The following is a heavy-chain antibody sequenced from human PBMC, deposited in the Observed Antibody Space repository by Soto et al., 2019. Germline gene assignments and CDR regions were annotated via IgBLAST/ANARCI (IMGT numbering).Heavy chain of an antibody. CDR1: GGTLSDHG. J-gene: IGHJ3*02. V-gene: IGHV1-69*06. CDR2: TIPDFNTA. Sequence: LEQSGAAVKKPGSSVKISCKASGGTLSDHGVSWLRQAPGQGLEWVGGTIPDFNTANYAQKFQGRVTIAADKSTNIAYMELGSLRSDDTAFYYCARGVYGSGNYYTGPSACDIWGKGTRVIVYS. D-gene: IGHD3-10*01. CDR3: ARGVYGSGNYYTGPSACDI.